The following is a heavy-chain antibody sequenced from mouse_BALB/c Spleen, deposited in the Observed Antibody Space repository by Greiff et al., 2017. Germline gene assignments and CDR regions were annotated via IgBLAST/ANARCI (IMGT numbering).Heavy chain of an antibody. Sequence: EVQLQESGPGLVKPSQSLSLTCTVTGYSITSDYAWNWIRQFPGNKLEWMGYISYSGSTSYNPSLKSRISITRDTSKNQFFLQLNSVTTEDTATYYCARSSNDYGSSYNAMDYWGQGTSVTVSS. CDR3: ARSSNDYGSSYNAMDY. D-gene: IGHD1-1*01. CDR1: GYSITSDYA. V-gene: IGHV3-2*02. CDR2: ISYSGST. J-gene: IGHJ4*01.